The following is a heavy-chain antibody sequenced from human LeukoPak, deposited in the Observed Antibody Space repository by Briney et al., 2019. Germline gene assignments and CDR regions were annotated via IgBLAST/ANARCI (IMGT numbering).Heavy chain of an antibody. D-gene: IGHD5-12*01. J-gene: IGHJ4*02. CDR1: GYTFTSYD. CDR3: ARMPLSGYDRSSEFDY. CDR2: MSPNSGNT. V-gene: IGHV1-8*01. Sequence: ASVKVSCKASGYTFTSYDINWVRQATGQGLEWMGWMSPNSGNTGYAQKFQGRVTMTRNTSISTAYMELSSLRSEDTAVYYCARMPLSGYDRSSEFDYWGQGTLVTVSS.